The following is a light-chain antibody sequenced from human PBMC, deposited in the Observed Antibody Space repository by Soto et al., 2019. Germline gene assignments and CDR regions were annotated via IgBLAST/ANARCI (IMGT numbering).Light chain of an antibody. V-gene: IGLV2-14*01. CDR2: EVS. J-gene: IGLJ1*01. Sequence: QSVLTQPASVSGSPGQSITISCTGTISDVGGYNYVSWYQQHPGKAPKLMIYEVSNRPSGVSNRFSGSKSGNTASLTVSGLQAEDEADYYCSSYAGSNNFVFGTGTKVTVL. CDR3: SSYAGSNNFV. CDR1: ISDVGGYNY.